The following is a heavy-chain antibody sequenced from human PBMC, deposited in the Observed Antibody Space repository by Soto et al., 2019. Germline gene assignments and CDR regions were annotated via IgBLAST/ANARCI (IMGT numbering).Heavy chain of an antibody. J-gene: IGHJ5*02. CDR3: ARVFSGGRFNWFDP. V-gene: IGHV3-30*03. Sequence: PXGSLGLSCAASGFTFSSYGMHWVRQAPGKGLEWVAVISYDGSNKYYADSVKGRFTISRDNSKNSLYLQMNSLRAEDTAVYYCARVFSGGRFNWFDPWGQGTLVTVSS. D-gene: IGHD2-15*01. CDR2: ISYDGSNK. CDR1: GFTFSSYG.